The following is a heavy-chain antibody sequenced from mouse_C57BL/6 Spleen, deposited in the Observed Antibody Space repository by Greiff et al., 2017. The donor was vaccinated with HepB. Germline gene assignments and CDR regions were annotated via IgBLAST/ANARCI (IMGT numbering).Heavy chain of an antibody. CDR2: INPGSGGT. CDR3: ARVTDYYGSSFDY. Sequence: VQLQQSGAELVRPGTSVKVSCKASGYAFTNYLIEWVKQRPGQGLEWIGVINPGSGGTNYNEKFKGKATLTADKSSSTAYMQLSSLTSEDSAVYFVARVTDYYGSSFDYWGQGTTLTVSS. J-gene: IGHJ2*01. D-gene: IGHD1-1*01. CDR1: GYAFTNYL. V-gene: IGHV1-54*01.